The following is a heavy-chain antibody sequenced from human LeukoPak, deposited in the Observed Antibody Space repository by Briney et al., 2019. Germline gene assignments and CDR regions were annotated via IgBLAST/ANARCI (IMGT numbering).Heavy chain of an antibody. D-gene: IGHD1-26*01. V-gene: IGHV4-59*01. CDR2: IYYSGST. Sequence: SETLSLTCTVSGGSISSYYWSWIRQPPGKGLEWIGYIYYSGSTNYNPSLKSRVTILVDTSKNQFSLKLSSVTAADTAVYYCARRELAGSTAYFDYWGQGTLVTVSS. J-gene: IGHJ4*02. CDR3: ARRELAGSTAYFDY. CDR1: GGSISSYY.